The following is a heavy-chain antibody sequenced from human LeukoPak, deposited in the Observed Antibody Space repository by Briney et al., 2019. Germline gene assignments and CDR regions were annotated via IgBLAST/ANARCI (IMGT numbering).Heavy chain of an antibody. CDR3: ARARIAARAFFDY. Sequence: ASVKVSCKASGYTFTSYCMHWVRQAPGQGLEWMVIINPSGGSTSYAQKFQGRVTMTRDTSTSTVYMELSSLRSEDAAVYYCARARIAARAFFDYWGQGTLVTVSS. J-gene: IGHJ4*02. CDR1: GYTFTSYC. D-gene: IGHD6-6*01. CDR2: INPSGGST. V-gene: IGHV1-46*01.